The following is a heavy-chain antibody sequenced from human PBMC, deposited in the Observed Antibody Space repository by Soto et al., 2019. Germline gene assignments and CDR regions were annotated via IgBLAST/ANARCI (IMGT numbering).Heavy chain of an antibody. V-gene: IGHV4-39*01. Sequence: QLQLQESGPGLVKPSETLSLTCTVSGGSISSSSYYWGWIRQPPGKGLEWIGSIYYSGSTYYNPSLKSRVTISVDTSKNQFSLKLSSVTAADTAVYYCARQSAFVPTPYWGQGTLVTVSS. CDR1: GGSISSSSYY. CDR3: ARQSAFVPTPY. CDR2: IYYSGST. J-gene: IGHJ4*02. D-gene: IGHD2-2*01.